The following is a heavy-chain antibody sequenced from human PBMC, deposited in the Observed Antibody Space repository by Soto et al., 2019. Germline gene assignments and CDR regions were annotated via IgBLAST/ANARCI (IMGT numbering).Heavy chain of an antibody. D-gene: IGHD5-12*01. CDR1: EFTFSSYD. V-gene: IGHV3-30*18. Sequence: QVQLVESGGGVVQPGRSLRLSCAASEFTFSSYDMHWVRQAPGKGLEWVAVISYDGSDKYYADSVKGRVTISRDNSKNTLYLQMNSLRAGDTAVYYCAKEIGYEDAFDIWGQGTMVTVSS. CDR2: ISYDGSDK. CDR3: AKEIGYEDAFDI. J-gene: IGHJ3*02.